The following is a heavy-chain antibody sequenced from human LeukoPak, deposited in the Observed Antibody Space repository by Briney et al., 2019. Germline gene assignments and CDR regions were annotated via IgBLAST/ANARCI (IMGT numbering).Heavy chain of an antibody. CDR3: ARGPTYYDRSGYYYGFDY. CDR2: ISAYDGNT. Sequence: ASVKVSCKASGYTFTGYYMHWVRQAPGQGLEWMGWISAYDGNTNYALKVQGRVTMTTGTSTSTAYMELRSLRSDDTAVFYCARGPTYYDRSGYYYGFDYWGQGTLVTVSS. CDR1: GYTFTGYY. V-gene: IGHV1-18*04. D-gene: IGHD3-22*01. J-gene: IGHJ4*02.